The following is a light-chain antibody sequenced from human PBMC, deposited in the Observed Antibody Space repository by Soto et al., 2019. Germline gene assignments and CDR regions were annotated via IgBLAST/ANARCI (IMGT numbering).Light chain of an antibody. V-gene: IGKV3-11*01. Sequence: EIVLTQSPATLSLSPGERATLSCRASQSVRSYLAWYQQKPGQAPRLLIYDASNRATGIPARFSGSGSGTDFTLTICSLEPEDFAVYCCQQRSDWPPYTFGQGTKLEIK. J-gene: IGKJ2*01. CDR3: QQRSDWPPYT. CDR2: DAS. CDR1: QSVRSY.